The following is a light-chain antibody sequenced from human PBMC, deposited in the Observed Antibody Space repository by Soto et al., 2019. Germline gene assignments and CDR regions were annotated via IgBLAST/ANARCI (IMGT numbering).Light chain of an antibody. CDR3: QQSYSTLAWA. Sequence: DSQMTQSPSSLSASVGDRVTITCRASQSISSYLNWYQQKPGKAPKLLIYAASSLQSGVPSRFSGSGSATDFTLTISSLQPEDFATYYCQQSYSTLAWAVGQGTKVDSK. J-gene: IGKJ1*01. V-gene: IGKV1-39*01. CDR2: AAS. CDR1: QSISSY.